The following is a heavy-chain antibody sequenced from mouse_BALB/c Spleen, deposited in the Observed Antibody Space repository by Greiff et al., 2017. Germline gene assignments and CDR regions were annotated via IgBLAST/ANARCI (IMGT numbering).Heavy chain of an antibody. J-gene: IGHJ3*01. D-gene: IGHD2-3*01. CDR1: GFTFSSFG. CDR3: ARDGYYEFAY. CDR2: ISSGSSTI. V-gene: IGHV5-17*02. Sequence: EVKLMESGGGLVQPGGSRKLSCAASGFTFSSFGMHWVRQAPEKGLEWVAYISSGSSTIYYADTVKGRFTISRDNPKNTLFLQMTSLRSEDTAMYYCARDGYYEFAYWGQGTLVTVSA.